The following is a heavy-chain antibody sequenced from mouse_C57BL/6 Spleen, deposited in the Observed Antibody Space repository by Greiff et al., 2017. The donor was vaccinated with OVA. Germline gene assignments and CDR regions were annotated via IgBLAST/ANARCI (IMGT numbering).Heavy chain of an antibody. D-gene: IGHD1-1*01. Sequence: EVQLVESGGGLVQPKGSLKLSCAASGFSFNTYAMNWVRQAPGKGLEWVARIRSKSNNYATYYADSVKDRFTISRDDSESMLYLQMNNLKTEDTAMYYCVRQPEYYGSSYYAMDYWGQGTSVTVSS. CDR3: VRQPEYYGSSYYAMDY. V-gene: IGHV10-1*01. J-gene: IGHJ4*01. CDR1: GFSFNTYA. CDR2: IRSKSNNYAT.